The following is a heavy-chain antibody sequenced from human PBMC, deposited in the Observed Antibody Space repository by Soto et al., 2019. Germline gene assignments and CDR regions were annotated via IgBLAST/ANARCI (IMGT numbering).Heavy chain of an antibody. J-gene: IGHJ6*02. D-gene: IGHD4-17*01. CDR3: ARKLVNAYGDYHGMDV. CDR2: IYSGGST. CDR1: GFVVISNY. V-gene: IGHV3-53*01. Sequence: GGSLRLSCEASGFVVISNYIICCRHAPCKGLEWVSVIYSGGSTYYADSVKGRFTISRDNSKNTLYLQMNSLRAEDTAVYYCARKLVNAYGDYHGMDVWGQGTTVTVSS.